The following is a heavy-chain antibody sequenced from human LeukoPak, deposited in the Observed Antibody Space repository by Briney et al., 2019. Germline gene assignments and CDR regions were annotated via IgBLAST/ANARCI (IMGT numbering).Heavy chain of an antibody. CDR3: ARGSPGLGYYGSGSYYSSYYGMDV. D-gene: IGHD3-10*01. V-gene: IGHV1-8*01. CDR2: MNPNSGNT. J-gene: IGHJ6*02. CDR1: GYTFTSYD. Sequence: ASVKVSCKASGYTFTSYDINWVRQATGQGLEWMGWMNPNSGNTGYAQKFQGRVTMTRNTSISTAYMELSSLRSEDMAVYYCARGSPGLGYYGSGSYYSSYYGMDVWGQGTTVTVSS.